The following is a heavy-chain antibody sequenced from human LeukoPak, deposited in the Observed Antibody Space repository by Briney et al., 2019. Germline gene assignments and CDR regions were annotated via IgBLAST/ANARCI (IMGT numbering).Heavy chain of an antibody. V-gene: IGHV1-18*01. Sequence: ASVKVSCKASGYTFTSYGISWVRQAPGQGLEWMGWISAYNGNTNYAQKLQGRVTITTDTSTSTAYMELRSLRSDDTAVYYCARSRRGGSYLYFQHWGQGTLVTVSS. D-gene: IGHD1-26*01. CDR3: ARSRRGGSYLYFQH. CDR2: ISAYNGNT. CDR1: GYTFTSYG. J-gene: IGHJ1*01.